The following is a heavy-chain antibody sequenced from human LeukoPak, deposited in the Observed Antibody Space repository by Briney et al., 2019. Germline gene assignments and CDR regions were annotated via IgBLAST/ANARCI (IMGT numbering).Heavy chain of an antibody. J-gene: IGHJ3*02. Sequence: GASVKVSCKASGYTFTSYGISWVRQAPGQGLEWMGWISAYNGNTNYAQKLQGRVTMTTDTSTSTAYMELRSLRSDDTAVYYCARDRPIGYDFWSGYYTWAFDIWGQGTMVTVSS. CDR2: ISAYNGNT. CDR3: ARDRPIGYDFWSGYYTWAFDI. D-gene: IGHD3-3*01. CDR1: GYTFTSYG. V-gene: IGHV1-18*01.